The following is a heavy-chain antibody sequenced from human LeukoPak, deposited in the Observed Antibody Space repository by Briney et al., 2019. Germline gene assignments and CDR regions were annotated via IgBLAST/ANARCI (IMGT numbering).Heavy chain of an antibody. Sequence: PWGSLRLSCAASGFTFSSYSMNWVRQAPGKGLEWVSSISSSSSYIYYADSVKGRFTISRDNAKNSLYLQMNSLRAEDTAAYYCATSGSRPFDYWGQGTLVTVSS. D-gene: IGHD1-26*01. CDR1: GFTFSSYS. CDR3: ATSGSRPFDY. V-gene: IGHV3-21*01. CDR2: ISSSSSYI. J-gene: IGHJ4*02.